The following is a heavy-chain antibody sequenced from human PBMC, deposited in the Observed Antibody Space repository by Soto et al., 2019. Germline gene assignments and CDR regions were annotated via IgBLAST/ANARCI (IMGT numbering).Heavy chain of an antibody. CDR1: GYTFIVYF. D-gene: IGHD2-2*01. Sequence: ASVKVSCKASGYTFIVYFLHWFRQAPGQGPEWVGWINPKNGDTKYAQNFQGRVTMTRDTSIDTVYMELSRLHSDDTTVYYCARLIRCKTTSCYFDYWGQGTLVTVSS. V-gene: IGHV1-2*02. CDR3: ARLIRCKTTSCYFDY. J-gene: IGHJ4*02. CDR2: INPKNGDT.